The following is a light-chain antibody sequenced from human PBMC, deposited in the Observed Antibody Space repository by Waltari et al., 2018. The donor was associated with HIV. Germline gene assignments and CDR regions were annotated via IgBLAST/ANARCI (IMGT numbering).Light chain of an antibody. CDR1: SSNIGADYH. V-gene: IGLV1-40*01. Sequence: QSVLAQPPSVSGAPGQRVTISCTGRSSNIGADYHVYWYQHLPGTAPKLLIYGNSNRPSGVPNRVSGSKSDTSASLAITGLQAEDEADYYCQSYDRSLSAWVFGGGTRLNVL. CDR2: GNS. CDR3: QSYDRSLSAWV. J-gene: IGLJ3*02.